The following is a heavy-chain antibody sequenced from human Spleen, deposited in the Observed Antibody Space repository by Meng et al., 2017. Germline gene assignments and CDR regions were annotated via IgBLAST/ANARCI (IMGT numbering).Heavy chain of an antibody. V-gene: IGHV4-34*01. J-gene: IGHJ4*02. CDR3: ARGPTTVAHDFDY. CDR1: GGSFSGYY. D-gene: IGHD4-11*01. CDR2: INHSGST. Sequence: HVQLQQWGAGRLKPSETLSLTCAVYGGSFSGYYWSWIRQPPGKGLEWIGEINHSGSTNYNPSLKSRVTISVDTSQNSLSLKLSSVTAADSAVYYCARGPTTVAHDFDYWGQGTLVTVSS.